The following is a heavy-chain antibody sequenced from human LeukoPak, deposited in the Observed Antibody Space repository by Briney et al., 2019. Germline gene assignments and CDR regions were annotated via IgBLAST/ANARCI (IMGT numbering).Heavy chain of an antibody. CDR2: ISYDGSNK. Sequence: GGSLRLSCAASGFTFSNYNTNWVRQAPGKGLEWVAVISYDGSNKYYADSVKGRFTISRDNSKNTLFLQMNSLRAEDTAVYYCARDSWYYGSGSYLGGSPPPPLYYYGMDVWGQGTTVTVSS. V-gene: IGHV3-30-3*01. CDR3: ARDSWYYGSGSYLGGSPPPPLYYYGMDV. J-gene: IGHJ6*02. CDR1: GFTFSNYN. D-gene: IGHD3-10*01.